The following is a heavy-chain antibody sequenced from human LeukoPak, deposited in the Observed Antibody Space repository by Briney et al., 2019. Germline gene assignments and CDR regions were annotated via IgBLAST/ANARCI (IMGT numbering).Heavy chain of an antibody. J-gene: IGHJ4*02. V-gene: IGHV3-43*02. CDR2: ISGDGAST. D-gene: IGHD3-16*01. CDR3: ARDGPDYVWGSYDYFDY. Sequence: PGGSLRLSCAASGFTFAAHAMHWVRQAPGKGLEWVSLISGDGASTYYADSVKGRFTISRDNAKNSLYLQMNSLRAEDTALYYCARDGPDYVWGSYDYFDYWGQGTLVTVSS. CDR1: GFTFAAHA.